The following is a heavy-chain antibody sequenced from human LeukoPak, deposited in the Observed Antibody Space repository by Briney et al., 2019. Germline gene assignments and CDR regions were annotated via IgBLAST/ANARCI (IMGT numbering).Heavy chain of an antibody. CDR2: INTDGSST. V-gene: IGHV3-74*01. D-gene: IGHD4-17*01. CDR3: ARVGPYGDYLDY. CDR1: GFTFTTYW. Sequence: GGSLRLSCAASGFTFTTYWMHWVRQAPGKGLVWVSRINTDGSSTTYADSVKGRFTISRDNAKNSLYLQMNSLRAEDTAVYYCARVGPYGDYLDYWGQGTLVTVSS. J-gene: IGHJ4*02.